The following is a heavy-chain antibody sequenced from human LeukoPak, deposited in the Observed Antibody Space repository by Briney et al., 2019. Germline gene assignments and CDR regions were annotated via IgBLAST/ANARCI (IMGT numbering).Heavy chain of an antibody. Sequence: GGSLRLSCAASGFTFSSYAMSWVRQAPGKGLEWVANIKQDGSEKYYVDSVKGRFTISRDNAKNSLYLQMNSLRAEDTAVYYCARTAYDYWGQGTLVTVSS. CDR1: GFTFSSYA. V-gene: IGHV3-7*01. D-gene: IGHD3-16*01. CDR2: IKQDGSEK. J-gene: IGHJ4*02. CDR3: ARTAYDY.